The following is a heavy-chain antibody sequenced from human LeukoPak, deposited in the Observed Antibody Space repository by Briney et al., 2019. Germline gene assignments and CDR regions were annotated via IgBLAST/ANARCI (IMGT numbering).Heavy chain of an antibody. Sequence: AASVKVSCKPSGYSFTNFGFSWVRQAPGQGLEWMGWISAYNGNTNYTQNLQGRVTITRDTSASTAYMELSSLRSEDTAVYYCARDQAVAAPEGYFQHWGQGTLVTVSS. CDR2: ISAYNGNT. CDR1: GYSFTNFG. D-gene: IGHD6-19*01. J-gene: IGHJ1*01. V-gene: IGHV1-18*01. CDR3: ARDQAVAAPEGYFQH.